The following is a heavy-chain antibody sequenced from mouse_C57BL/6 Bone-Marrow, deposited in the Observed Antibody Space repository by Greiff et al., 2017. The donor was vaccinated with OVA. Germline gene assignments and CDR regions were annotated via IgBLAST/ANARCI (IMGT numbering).Heavy chain of an antibody. Sequence: QVQLQQSGAELVKPGASVKLSCKASGYTFTSYGISWVKQRTGQGLEWIGEIYPRSGNTYYNEKFKGKATLTADKSSSTAYMELRSLTSEDSAVYFCAGLRRTGYAMDYWGQGTSVTVSS. D-gene: IGHD2-12*01. V-gene: IGHV1-81*01. CDR2: IYPRSGNT. CDR1: GYTFTSYG. J-gene: IGHJ4*01. CDR3: AGLRRTGYAMDY.